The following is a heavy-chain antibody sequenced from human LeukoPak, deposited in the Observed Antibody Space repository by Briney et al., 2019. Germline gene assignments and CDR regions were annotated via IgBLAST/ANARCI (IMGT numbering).Heavy chain of an antibody. J-gene: IGHJ4*02. CDR1: GGSISSSSYY. Sequence: PSETLSLTCTVSGGSISSSSYYWGWIRQPPGKGLDWIGSIYYSGSTYYNPSLKRRVTISVDTSKNQFSLKLSSVTAADTAVYYCARTYGDYRFDYWGQGTLVTVSS. D-gene: IGHD4-17*01. CDR2: IYYSGST. CDR3: ARTYGDYRFDY. V-gene: IGHV4-39*07.